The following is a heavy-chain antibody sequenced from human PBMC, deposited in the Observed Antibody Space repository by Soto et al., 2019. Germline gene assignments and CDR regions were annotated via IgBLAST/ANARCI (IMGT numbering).Heavy chain of an antibody. CDR2: IYYSGST. D-gene: IGHD3-22*01. J-gene: IGHJ4*02. CDR3: ASTNYYDSSVFSHLDY. V-gene: IGHV4-61*01. Sequence: SETLSLTCTVSGGSVSSGSYYWSWIRQPPGKGLEWIGYIYYSGSTNYNPSLKSRVTISVDTSKNQFSLKLSSVTAADTAVYYCASTNYYDSSVFSHLDYGGRGPLV. CDR1: GGSVSSGSYY.